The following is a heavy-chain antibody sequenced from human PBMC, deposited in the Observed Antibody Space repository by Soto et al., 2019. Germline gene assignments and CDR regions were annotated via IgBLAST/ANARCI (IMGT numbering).Heavy chain of an antibody. CDR3: ARRDSGGFYRFFDS. Sequence: SVKVSCKASGGSLSTNPISWVRQAPGQGLEWMGGTGSGTGPGNRAQKFQGRLTVTADKSTSTVYMELTNLSSEDTAVYYCARRDSGGFYRFFDSWGQGTLVTVSS. CDR1: GGSLSTNP. J-gene: IGHJ4*02. V-gene: IGHV1-69*06. CDR2: TGSGTGPG. D-gene: IGHD2-15*01.